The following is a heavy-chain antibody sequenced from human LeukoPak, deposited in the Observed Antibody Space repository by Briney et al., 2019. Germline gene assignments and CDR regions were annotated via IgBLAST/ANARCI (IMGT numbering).Heavy chain of an antibody. CDR3: GRNRLGKAFAT. Sequence: ASVKLSCKASGYTFTDYFIHWVRQAPGQGPEWMGWIGPGSGEPSYSQKFQGRVTVTRDTSISTAYMELSRLRSDDTAVYFCGRNRLGKAFATWGQGTTVTVSS. V-gene: IGHV1-2*02. J-gene: IGHJ3*02. CDR2: IGPGSGEP. CDR1: GYTFTDYF. D-gene: IGHD7-27*01.